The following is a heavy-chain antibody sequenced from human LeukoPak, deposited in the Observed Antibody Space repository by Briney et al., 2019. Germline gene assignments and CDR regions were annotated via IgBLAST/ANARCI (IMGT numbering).Heavy chain of an antibody. CDR3: TTDRIVPIPLFDY. D-gene: IGHD2-15*01. V-gene: IGHV3-15*01. CDR1: GFTFGNAW. Sequence: GGSLRLSCAASGFTFGNAWMSWVRQAPGKGLEWVGRIKSKTDGGTTDYAAPVKGRFTISRDDSKNTLYLQMNSLKTEDTAVYYCTTDRIVPIPLFDYWGQGTLVTVSS. J-gene: IGHJ4*02. CDR2: IKSKTDGGTT.